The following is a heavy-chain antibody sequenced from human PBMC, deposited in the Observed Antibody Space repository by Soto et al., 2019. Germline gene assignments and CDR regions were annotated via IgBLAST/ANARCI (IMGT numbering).Heavy chain of an antibody. V-gene: IGHV3-21*01. J-gene: IGHJ3*02. D-gene: IGHD2-21*01. CDR2: ISSSSSYI. CDR3: ARVVGRAAFDI. CDR1: GFTFSSYS. Sequence: GGSLRLSCAASGFTFSSYSMNWVRQAPGKGLEWVSSISSSSSYIYYADSVKGRFTISRDNAKNSLYLQMNSLRAEDTAVYYCARVVGRAAFDIWGQGTMVTVSS.